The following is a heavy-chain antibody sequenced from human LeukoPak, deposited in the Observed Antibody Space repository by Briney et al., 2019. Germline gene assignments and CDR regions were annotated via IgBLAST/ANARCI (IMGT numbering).Heavy chain of an antibody. CDR3: ARSGGVTKGSGDY. CDR2: FYYSGST. V-gene: IGHV4-30-4*01. D-gene: IGHD2-8*01. Sequence: PSQTLSLTCTVSGGSISSGDYYWSWIRQPPGKGLEWIGYFYYSGSTYCNPSLKSRITISVDTSKNQFSLKLSSVTAADTAVYYCARSGGVTKGSGDYWGQGTLVTVSS. CDR1: GGSISSGDYY. J-gene: IGHJ4*02.